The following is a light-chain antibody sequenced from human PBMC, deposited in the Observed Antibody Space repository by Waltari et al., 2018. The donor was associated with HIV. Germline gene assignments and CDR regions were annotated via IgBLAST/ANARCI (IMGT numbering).Light chain of an antibody. CDR1: QDISNY. Sequence: DIQMTQSPSSLSASVVARVPITCQASQDISNYLNWYQQKPGKAPKLLIYDASNLETGVPSRFSGSGSGTDFTFTISSLQPEDIATYYCQQYDNLPPLTFGGGTKVEIK. CDR2: DAS. J-gene: IGKJ4*01. V-gene: IGKV1-33*01. CDR3: QQYDNLPPLT.